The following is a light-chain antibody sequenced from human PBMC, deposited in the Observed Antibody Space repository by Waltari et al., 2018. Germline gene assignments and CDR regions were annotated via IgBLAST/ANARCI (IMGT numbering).Light chain of an antibody. CDR3: CSYAGRGTYV. V-gene: IGLV2-23*02. CDR1: TSDVGTYDL. J-gene: IGLJ1*01. Sequence: QSALTQPASVSGTPGQSITLSCTGTTSDVGTYDLVPWYQQHPGKAPKLLICEVNKRPSGVSSRFSGSKSGNTASLTISGLQAEDEADYYCCSYAGRGTYVFGSGTKVTVL. CDR2: EVN.